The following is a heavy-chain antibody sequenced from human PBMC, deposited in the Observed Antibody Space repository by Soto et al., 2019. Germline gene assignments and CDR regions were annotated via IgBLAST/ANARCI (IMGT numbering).Heavy chain of an antibody. CDR3: ARDQSVFDSYYYGMDV. Sequence: SVKVSCKASGGTFSSYAISCVRQAPGQGLEWMGGIIPIFGTANYAQKFQGRVTITADESTSTAYMELSSLRSEDTAVYYCARDQSVFDSYYYGMDVWGQGTTVTVSS. CDR2: IIPIFGTA. D-gene: IGHD3-3*01. V-gene: IGHV1-69*13. J-gene: IGHJ6*02. CDR1: GGTFSSYA.